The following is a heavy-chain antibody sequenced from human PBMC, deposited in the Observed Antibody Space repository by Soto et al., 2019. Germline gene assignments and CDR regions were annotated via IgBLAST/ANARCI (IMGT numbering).Heavy chain of an antibody. CDR1: GGSINIDHYH. V-gene: IGHV4-61*01. Sequence: SETLSLTCTVSGGSINIDHYHWIWLRQTPGKGLEWIGYIYYSGSTTYNPSLKSRVTISVDTSKNQFSLKLSSVTAADTAVYYCARETLNWFDPWGQGTLVTVSS. CDR3: ARETLNWFDP. J-gene: IGHJ5*02. CDR2: IYYSGST.